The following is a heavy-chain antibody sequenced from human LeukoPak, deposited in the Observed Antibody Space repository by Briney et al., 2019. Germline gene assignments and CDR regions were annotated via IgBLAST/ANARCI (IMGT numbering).Heavy chain of an antibody. CDR3: ASSGYSSSWYSIESSYYYGMDV. CDR2: IKQDGSEK. J-gene: IGHJ6*04. D-gene: IGHD6-13*01. CDR1: GFTFSSYW. Sequence: GGSLRLSCAASGFTFSSYWMSWVRQAPGKGLEWVANIKQDGSEKYYVDSVKGRFTISRDNAKNSLYLQMNSLRAEDTAVYYCASSGYSSSWYSIESSYYYGMDVWGKGTTVTVSS. V-gene: IGHV3-7*01.